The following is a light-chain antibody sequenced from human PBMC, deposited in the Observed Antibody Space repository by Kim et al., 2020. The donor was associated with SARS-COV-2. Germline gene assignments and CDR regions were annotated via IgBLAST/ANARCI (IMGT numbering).Light chain of an antibody. CDR2: DAS. J-gene: IGKJ1*01. CDR1: QSISSW. Sequence: SASVGDRVTINCRASQSISSWLAWYQQKPGKAPKLLIYDASSLESGVPSRFSGSGSGTEFTLTISSLQPDDFATYYCQQYNSYRTFGQGTKVDIK. V-gene: IGKV1-5*01. CDR3: QQYNSYRT.